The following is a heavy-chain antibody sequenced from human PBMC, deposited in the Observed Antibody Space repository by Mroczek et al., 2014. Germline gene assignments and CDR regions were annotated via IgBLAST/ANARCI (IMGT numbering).Heavy chain of an antibody. J-gene: IGHJ6*02. CDR1: GGSISSYY. V-gene: IGHV4-59*01. Sequence: QVQLVESGPGLVKPSETLSLTCTVSGGSISSYYWSWIRQPPGKGLEWIGYIYYSGSTNYNPSLKSRVTISVDTSKNQFSLKLSSVTAADTAVYYCARAPQYYYDSSGQYYGMDVVGPRDHGHRLL. CDR3: ARAPQYYYDSSGQYYGMDV. CDR2: IYYSGST. D-gene: IGHD3-22*01.